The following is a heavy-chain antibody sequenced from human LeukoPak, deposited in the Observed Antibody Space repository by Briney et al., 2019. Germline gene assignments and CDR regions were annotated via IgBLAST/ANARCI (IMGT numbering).Heavy chain of an antibody. CDR1: GFTFSSYA. CDR2: ISGGGGGT. V-gene: IGHV3-23*01. Sequence: GGSLRLSCTASGFTFSSYAMSWVRQAPGTGLEWVSSISGGGGGTYYADSVKGRFTISRDNAKNTLYLQMNSLRAEDTAVYYCAKEDSSSSRYYFEYWGQGALVTVSS. D-gene: IGHD6-6*01. CDR3: AKEDSSSSRYYFEY. J-gene: IGHJ4*02.